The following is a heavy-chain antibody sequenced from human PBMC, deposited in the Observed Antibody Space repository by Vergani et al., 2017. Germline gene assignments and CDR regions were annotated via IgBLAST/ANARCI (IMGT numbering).Heavy chain of an antibody. D-gene: IGHD2-15*01. CDR2: IYTRGST. CDR3: ARGSRCSGGSCYYS. V-gene: IGHV4-61*02. Sequence: QVQLQESGPGLVKPSQTLSLTCTVSGGSISSGSYYWSWIRQPAGKGLEWIGRIYTRGSTNYNPSLKSRVTISVDTSKNQFSLKLSSVTAADTAVYYCARGSRCSGGSCYYSWGQGTLVTVSS. J-gene: IGHJ4*02. CDR1: GGSISSGSYY.